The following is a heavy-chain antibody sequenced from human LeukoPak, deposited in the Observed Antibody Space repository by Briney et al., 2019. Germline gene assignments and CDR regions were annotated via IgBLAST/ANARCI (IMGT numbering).Heavy chain of an antibody. J-gene: IGHJ4*02. CDR3: ARVEVDKDSSGYSFDY. CDR1: GFTFNGYW. CDR2: IYSGGST. V-gene: IGHV3-53*01. D-gene: IGHD3-22*01. Sequence: GGSLRLSCAASGFTFNGYWMSWVRQAPGKGLEWVSVIYSGGSTYYADSVKGRFTISRDNSKNTLYLQMNSLRAEDTAVYYCARVEVDKDSSGYSFDYWGQGTLVTVSS.